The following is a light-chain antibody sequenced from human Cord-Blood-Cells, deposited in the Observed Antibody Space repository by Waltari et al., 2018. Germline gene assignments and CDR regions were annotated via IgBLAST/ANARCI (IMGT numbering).Light chain of an antibody. J-gene: IGLJ3*02. V-gene: IGLV2-14*01. Sequence: QSALTQTASVSGSPGQSSTISCNGTSSDVGGYNYISWYQQHPGKAPKLMIYDVSNRPSGVSNRFSGSKSGNTASLTISGLQAEDEADYYCSSYTSSSTLVFGGGTKLTVL. CDR2: DVS. CDR3: SSYTSSSTLV. CDR1: SSDVGGYNY.